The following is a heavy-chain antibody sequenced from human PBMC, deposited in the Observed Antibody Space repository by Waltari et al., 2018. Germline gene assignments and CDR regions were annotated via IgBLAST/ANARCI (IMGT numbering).Heavy chain of an antibody. CDR1: GFTFGDYA. D-gene: IGHD3-10*01. CDR2: VISKSAGETT. J-gene: IGHJ4*02. Sequence: EVQLVESGGGLVQPGRSSGHSCRASGFTFGDYAANWFRQAPGKELEWVSFVISKSAGETTNYAASVNGRITTSSDNSKSIAYLLITSLNAEDTAVYYCTRARKLSGNYYFFDDWGQGALVTVSS. V-gene: IGHV3-49*03. CDR3: TRARKLSGNYYFFDD.